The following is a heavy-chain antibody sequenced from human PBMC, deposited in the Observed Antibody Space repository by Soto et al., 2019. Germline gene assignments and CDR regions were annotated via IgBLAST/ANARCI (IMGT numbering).Heavy chain of an antibody. CDR2: IYYSGST. D-gene: IGHD3-10*01. J-gene: IGHJ4*02. CDR3: AREGITMVRGVIPYFDY. Sequence: SETLSLTCTVSGGSISSGDYYWSWIRQPPGKGLEWIGYIYYSGSTYYNPSLKSRVTISVDTSKNQFSLKLSSVTAADTAVYYCAREGITMVRGVIPYFDYWGQGTLVTVSS. V-gene: IGHV4-30-4*01. CDR1: GGSISSGDYY.